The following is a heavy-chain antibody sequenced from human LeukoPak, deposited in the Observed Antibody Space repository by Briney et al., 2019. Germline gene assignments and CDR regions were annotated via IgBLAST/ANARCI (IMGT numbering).Heavy chain of an antibody. J-gene: IGHJ4*02. V-gene: IGHV3-11*04. CDR1: GFTFSDYY. D-gene: IGHD1-26*01. CDR3: ARGDGRLVGATSYYFDY. CDR2: ISKTGTAI. Sequence: PGGSLRLSCAASGFTFSDYYMTWIRQAPGKGLESLSYISKTGTAIYYADSVKGRFTISRDNAKNSLYLQMNSLRAEDTAVYYCARGDGRLVGATSYYFDYWGQGTLVTVSS.